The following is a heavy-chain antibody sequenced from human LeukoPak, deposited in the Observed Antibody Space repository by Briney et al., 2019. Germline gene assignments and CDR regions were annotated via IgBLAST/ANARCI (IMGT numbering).Heavy chain of an antibody. Sequence: ASVKVSCKASGYTFTSYDINWVRQAPGQGLEWMGWMNPNSGNTGYARKFQGRVTMTRNTSISTAYMELSSLRSEDTAVYYCARASLDVDTAMVYYYYGMDVWGQGTTVTVSS. CDR3: ARASLDVDTAMVYYYYGMDV. D-gene: IGHD5-18*01. J-gene: IGHJ6*02. CDR1: GYTFTSYD. V-gene: IGHV1-8*01. CDR2: MNPNSGNT.